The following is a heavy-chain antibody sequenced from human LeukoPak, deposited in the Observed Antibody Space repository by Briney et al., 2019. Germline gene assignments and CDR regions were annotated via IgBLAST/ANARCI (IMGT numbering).Heavy chain of an antibody. D-gene: IGHD5-18*01. CDR1: GGSISSYY. CDR2: IYTSGSTNYNPSPTGST. Sequence: SETLSLTCTVSGGSISSYYWSWIRQPAGKGLEWIGRIYTSGSTNYNPSPTGSTNYNPSLKSRVTMSLDTSKNQFSLKLSSVTAADTAVYYCARHFGSELWSFDYWGQGTLVTVSS. CDR3: ARHFGSELWSFDY. V-gene: IGHV4-4*07. J-gene: IGHJ4*02.